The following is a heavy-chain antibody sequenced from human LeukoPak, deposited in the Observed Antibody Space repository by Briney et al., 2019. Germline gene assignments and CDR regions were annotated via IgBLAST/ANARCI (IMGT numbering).Heavy chain of an antibody. CDR1: GFNFRSYW. Sequence: GGSLRLSCATSGFNFRSYWMSWVRQAPGKGLEWVANIKQDGSEKNYVDSVKGRFTISRDNSKNTLYLQMNSLRAEDTAVYYCAKDRGRWYSSSWYWYYFDYWGQGTLVTVSS. CDR2: IKQDGSEK. V-gene: IGHV3-7*01. D-gene: IGHD6-13*01. J-gene: IGHJ4*02. CDR3: AKDRGRWYSSSWYWYYFDY.